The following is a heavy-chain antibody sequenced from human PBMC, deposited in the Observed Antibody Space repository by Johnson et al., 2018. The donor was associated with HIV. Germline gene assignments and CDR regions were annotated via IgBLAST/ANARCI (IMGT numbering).Heavy chain of an antibody. CDR1: GFTFDDYG. CDR3: PPYRAFAEAPTWAFDF. CDR2: INWNGGST. J-gene: IGHJ3*01. V-gene: IGHV3-20*04. D-gene: IGHD4-11*01. Sequence: VQLVESGGGVVQPGRSLRLSCAASGFTFDDYGMSWVRQAPGKGLEWVSGINWNGGSTGYADSVKGRFTISRANVKNSLYLQMNSLRAEDTAMYYCPPYRAFAEAPTWAFDFWGQGTMVTVSS.